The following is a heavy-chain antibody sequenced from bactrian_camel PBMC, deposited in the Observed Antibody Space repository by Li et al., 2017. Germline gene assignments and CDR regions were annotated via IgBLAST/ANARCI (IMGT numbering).Heavy chain of an antibody. CDR2: IDSDGTT. Sequence: QVQLVESGGGSVQAGGSLRLSCAASTYTYCTYDMRWHRQAAGKEREFVSAIDSDGTTHYVDSVKGRFAISQDDTKNTLYLQMNSLKPEDTAMYYCAAGVVSPSAPVFCRPSRWGQGTQVTVS. CDR1: TYTYCTYD. J-gene: IGHJ4*01. D-gene: IGHD2*01. V-gene: IGHV3S55*01. CDR3: AAGVVSPSAPVFCRPSR.